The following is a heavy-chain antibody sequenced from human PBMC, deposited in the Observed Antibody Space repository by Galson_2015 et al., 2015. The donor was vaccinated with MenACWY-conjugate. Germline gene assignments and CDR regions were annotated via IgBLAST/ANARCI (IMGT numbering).Heavy chain of an antibody. D-gene: IGHD2-21*01. Sequence: SGAEVKQPGESLTISCQGSGYIFSTYWIARVRQMPGKGLEWMGMIYPGDTYIRNNPSFEGQVTMSVDKSISTAYLRWSSLKASDTAMYYCTMRLIANFRDAFDFWGQGTMVTVSS. CDR3: TMRLIANFRDAFDF. CDR2: IYPGDTYI. V-gene: IGHV5-51*01. CDR1: GYIFSTYW. J-gene: IGHJ3*01.